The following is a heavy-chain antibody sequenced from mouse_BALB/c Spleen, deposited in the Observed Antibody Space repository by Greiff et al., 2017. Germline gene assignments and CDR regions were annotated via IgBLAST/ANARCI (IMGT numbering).Heavy chain of an antibody. CDR2: ISSGGST. Sequence: EVQLVESGGGLVKPGGSLKLSCAASGFTFSSYAMSWVRQTPEKRLEWVASISSGGSTYYPDSVKGRFTISRDNARNILYLQMSSLRSEDTAMYYCARILPHYYGSSSLYYFDYWGQGTTLTVSS. CDR3: ARILPHYYGSSSLYYFDY. V-gene: IGHV5-6-5*01. J-gene: IGHJ2*01. D-gene: IGHD1-1*01. CDR1: GFTFSSYA.